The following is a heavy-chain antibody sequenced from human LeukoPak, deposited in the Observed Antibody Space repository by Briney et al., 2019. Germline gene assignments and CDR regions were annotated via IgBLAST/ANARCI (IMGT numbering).Heavy chain of an antibody. J-gene: IGHJ4*02. V-gene: IGHV3-30*18. Sequence: GGSLRLSCAASGFTFSSYGMHWVRQAPGKGLEWVAVISYDGSNKYYADSMKGRFTISRDNSKNTLYLQMNSLRAEDTAVYYCAKEVVPAAMTSEYWGQGTLVTVSS. D-gene: IGHD2-2*01. CDR2: ISYDGSNK. CDR3: AKEVVPAAMTSEY. CDR1: GFTFSSYG.